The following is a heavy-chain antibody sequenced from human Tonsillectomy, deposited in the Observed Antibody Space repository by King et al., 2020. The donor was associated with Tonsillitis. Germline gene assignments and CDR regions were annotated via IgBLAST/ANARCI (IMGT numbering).Heavy chain of an antibody. J-gene: IGHJ1*01. CDR2: VFYTGNT. V-gene: IGHV4-39*01. CDR3: ARHAANSGTSSEYLQH. D-gene: IGHD1-26*01. CDR1: GDSISSSDFY. Sequence: QLQESGPGLVKPSETLSLTCTVSGDSISSSDFYWGWIRQPPGKGLEWIGSVFYTGNTYVNPPLHSRVAISVDTSKNQFSLKLSSVTAIDTAVYFCARHAANSGTSSEYLQHWGQGTLVTVSS.